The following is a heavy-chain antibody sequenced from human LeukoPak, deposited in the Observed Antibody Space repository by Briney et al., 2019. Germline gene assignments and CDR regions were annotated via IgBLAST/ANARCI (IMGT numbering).Heavy chain of an antibody. CDR2: IYYSGST. CDR1: GGSISSYY. D-gene: IGHD2-15*01. Sequence: SETLSLTCTVSGGSISSYYWSWIRQPPGKGLEWIGYIYYSGSTYYNPSLKSRVTISVDTSKNQFSLKLSSVTAADTAVYYCARGRIVVVVAAIAYNWFDPWGQGTLVTVSS. J-gene: IGHJ5*02. CDR3: ARGRIVVVVAAIAYNWFDP. V-gene: IGHV4-59*12.